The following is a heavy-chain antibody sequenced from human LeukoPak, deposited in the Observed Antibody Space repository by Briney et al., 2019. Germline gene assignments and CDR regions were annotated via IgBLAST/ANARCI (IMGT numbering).Heavy chain of an antibody. CDR2: IYSGGST. CDR1: GFTVSSNY. J-gene: IGHJ4*02. D-gene: IGHD2-2*01. V-gene: IGHV3-66*02. Sequence: PGGSLRLSCAASGFTVSSNYMSWVRQAPGKGLEWVSVIYSGGSTYYADSVKGRFTISRDNSKNTLYLQMNSLRAEDTAVYYCAKDLRVYCSSTSCQSTLDYWGQGTLVTVSS. CDR3: AKDLRVYCSSTSCQSTLDY.